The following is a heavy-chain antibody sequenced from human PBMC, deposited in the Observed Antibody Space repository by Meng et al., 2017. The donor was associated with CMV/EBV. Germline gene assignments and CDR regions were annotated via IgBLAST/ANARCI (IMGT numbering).Heavy chain of an antibody. CDR2: ISESGTSM. V-gene: IGHV3-11*04. Sequence: RFSCAVSGVTLSDYYLSWMRQAPGKGLEWVAYISESGTSMYYADSVRGRFTISRDNAKNSLYLDMNSLRVEDTAVYYCASDGKTVDFWGQGTLVTVSS. J-gene: IGHJ4*02. D-gene: IGHD4-17*01. CDR3: ASDGKTVDF. CDR1: GVTLSDYY.